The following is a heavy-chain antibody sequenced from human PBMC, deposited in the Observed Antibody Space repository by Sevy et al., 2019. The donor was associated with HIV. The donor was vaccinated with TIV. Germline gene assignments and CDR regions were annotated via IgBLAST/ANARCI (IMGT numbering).Heavy chain of an antibody. J-gene: IGHJ6*02. D-gene: IGHD6-13*01. Sequence: SETLSLTCTVSGDSISGYYWSWIRQPPGKGLEWIGYFYYSGSTNYNPSLKSRVTISVDKTKNQVSRKVRSLTAADTAVYYCARGIAAPRGMDVWGQGTTVTVSS. CDR3: ARGIAAPRGMDV. CDR2: FYYSGST. CDR1: GDSISGYY. V-gene: IGHV4-59*01.